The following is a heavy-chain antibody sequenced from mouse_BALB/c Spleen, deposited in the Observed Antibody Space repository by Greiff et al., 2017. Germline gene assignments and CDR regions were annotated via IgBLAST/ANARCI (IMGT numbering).Heavy chain of an antibody. CDR2: IWSGGST. V-gene: IGHV2-4-1*01. Sequence: VQLVESGPGLVQPSQSLSITCTVSGFSLTSYGVHWVRQSPGKGLEWLGVIWSGGSTDYNAAFISRLSISKDNSKSQVFFKMNSLQADDTAIYYCASYGHWFAYWGQGTLVTVSA. J-gene: IGHJ3*01. CDR1: GFSLTSYG. CDR3: ASYGHWFAY. D-gene: IGHD1-1*02.